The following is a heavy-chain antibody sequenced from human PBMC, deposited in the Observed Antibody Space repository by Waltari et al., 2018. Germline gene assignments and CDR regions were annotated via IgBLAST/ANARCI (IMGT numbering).Heavy chain of an antibody. CDR2: IIPIFGTA. D-gene: IGHD2-2*01. CDR3: ARDLFVGVPAAHERFDAFDI. Sequence: QVQLVQSGAEVKKPGSSVKVSCKASGGTFSSYAISWVRQAPGQGLEWMGGIIPIFGTANYAQKFQGRVTITTDESTSTAYMELSSLRSEDTAVYYCARDLFVGVPAAHERFDAFDIWGQGTMVTVSS. CDR1: GGTFSSYA. J-gene: IGHJ3*02. V-gene: IGHV1-69*05.